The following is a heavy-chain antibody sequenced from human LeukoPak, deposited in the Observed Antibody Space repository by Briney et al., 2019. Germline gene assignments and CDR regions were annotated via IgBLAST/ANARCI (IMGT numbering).Heavy chain of an antibody. Sequence: GGSLRLSCAASGFTFSSYGMHWVRQAPGKGLEWVAFTWYDGGNKYYGDSVKGRFTISRDNSKNTLYLQMNSLRAEDTAVYYCAKDGGNWAFDIWGQGTMVTVSS. CDR1: GFTFSSYG. CDR2: TWYDGGNK. CDR3: AKDGGNWAFDI. D-gene: IGHD3-16*01. J-gene: IGHJ3*02. V-gene: IGHV3-30*02.